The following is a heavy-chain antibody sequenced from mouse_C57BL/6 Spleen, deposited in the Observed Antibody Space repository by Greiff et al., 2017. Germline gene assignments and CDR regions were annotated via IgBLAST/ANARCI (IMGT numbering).Heavy chain of an antibody. CDR2: IWTGGGT. CDR1: GFSLTSYA. CDR3: ARNKGGELTGTSYWYFDV. D-gene: IGHD4-1*01. J-gene: IGHJ1*03. Sequence: VQLVESGPGLVAPSQSLSITCTVSGFSLTSYAISWVRQPPGKGLEWLGVIWTGGGTNYNSALKSRLSISKDNAKSQVFLKMNSLQTDDTARYYCARNKGGELTGTSYWYFDVWGTGTTVTVSS. V-gene: IGHV2-9-1*01.